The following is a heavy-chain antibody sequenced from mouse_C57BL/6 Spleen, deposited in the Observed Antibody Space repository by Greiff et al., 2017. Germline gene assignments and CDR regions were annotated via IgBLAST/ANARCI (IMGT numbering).Heavy chain of an antibody. D-gene: IGHD1-1*02. J-gene: IGHJ4*01. CDR3: ARWGGLWDDAMDY. V-gene: IGHV1-78*01. CDR2: IYPRDGST. CDR1: GYTFTDHT. Sequence: VKLQQSDAELVKPGASVKISCKASGYTFTDHTMHWMKQRPEQGLEWIGYIYPRDGSTKYNEKFKGKATLTADKSSSTAYMQLNSLTSEDSAVYCCARWGGLWDDAMDYWGQGTSVTVSS.